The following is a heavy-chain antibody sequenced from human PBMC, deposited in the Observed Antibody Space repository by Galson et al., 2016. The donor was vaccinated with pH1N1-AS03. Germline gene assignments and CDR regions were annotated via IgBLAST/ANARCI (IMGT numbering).Heavy chain of an antibody. CDR2: IYPSDSDI. CDR3: ARLPVSATVPLYYFDL. V-gene: IGHV5-51*01. D-gene: IGHD2-15*01. CDR1: GYSFISYW. Sequence: QSGAEVKKPGESLKISCKGSGYSFISYWIGWVRQMPGKGLELLGIIYPSDSDIRYSPSFQGQITISVDKTITTAFLQWTSLKPSDTGMYYCARLPVSATVPLYYFDLWGQGTLVTVSS. J-gene: IGHJ4*02.